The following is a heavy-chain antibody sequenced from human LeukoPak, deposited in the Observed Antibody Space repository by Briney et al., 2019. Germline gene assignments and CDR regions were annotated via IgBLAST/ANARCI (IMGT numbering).Heavy chain of an antibody. CDR2: INPNSGGT. J-gene: IGHJ4*02. CDR1: GYTFTGYY. D-gene: IGHD3-10*01. Sequence: GASVKVSCKASGYTFTGYYMHWVRQAPGQGLEWMGWINPNSGGTNYAQKFQGRVTMTRDTSISTAYMELNRLRSDDTAVYFCARDFFCMVRGVTYDYWGQGTLVTVSS. CDR3: ARDFFCMVRGVTYDY. V-gene: IGHV1-2*02.